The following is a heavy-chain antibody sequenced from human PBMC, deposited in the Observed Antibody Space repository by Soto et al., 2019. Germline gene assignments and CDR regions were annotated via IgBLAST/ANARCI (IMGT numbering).Heavy chain of an antibody. CDR3: ARSHFPYYYGSXSYYNGASLDYYYGMDV. D-gene: IGHD3-10*01. J-gene: IGHJ6*02. V-gene: IGHV4-59*01. CDR2: IYYSGST. Sequence: PSETLSLTCTVSGGSISSYYWSWIRQPPGKGLEWIGYIYYSGSTNYNPSLKSRVTISVDTSKNQFSLKLSSVTAADTAVYYCARSHFPYYYGSXSYYNGASLDYYYGMDVWGQGTTVTVSS. CDR1: GGSISSYY.